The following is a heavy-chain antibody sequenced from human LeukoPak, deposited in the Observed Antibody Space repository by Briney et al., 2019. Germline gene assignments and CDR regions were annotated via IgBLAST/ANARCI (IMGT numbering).Heavy chain of an antibody. Sequence: GGSLRLSCAASGFTFSSYAMSWVRQAPGKGLEWVSAISGSGGSTYYADSVKGRFTISRDNSKNTLYLQMNSLRAEDTAVYYCAKGVDIVVVPAARQGQHFDYWGQGTLVTVSS. D-gene: IGHD2-2*01. J-gene: IGHJ4*02. V-gene: IGHV3-23*01. CDR1: GFTFSSYA. CDR2: ISGSGGST. CDR3: AKGVDIVVVPAARQGQHFDY.